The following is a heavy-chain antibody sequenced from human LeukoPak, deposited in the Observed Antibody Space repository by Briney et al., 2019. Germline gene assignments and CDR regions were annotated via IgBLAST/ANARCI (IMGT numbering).Heavy chain of an antibody. D-gene: IGHD6-19*01. Sequence: PSETLSLTCTVSGGSISSGSYYWSWIRQPAGKGLEWIGRIYTSGSTNYNPSLKSRVTISVDTSKNQFSLKLSSVTAADTAVYYCARYIAVASYFDYWGREPWSPSPQ. CDR2: IYTSGST. V-gene: IGHV4-61*02. CDR1: GGSISSGSYY. CDR3: ARYIAVASYFDY. J-gene: IGHJ4*02.